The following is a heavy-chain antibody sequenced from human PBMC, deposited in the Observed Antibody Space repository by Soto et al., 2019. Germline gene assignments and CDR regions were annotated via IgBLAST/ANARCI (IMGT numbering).Heavy chain of an antibody. CDR3: ARLLTPAFGRDYFDY. J-gene: IGHJ4*02. V-gene: IGHV4-59*08. D-gene: IGHD3-10*01. CDR1: GGTISSYY. CDR2: ISYSGYT. Sequence: SETLSLTSTVSGGTISSYYWTWIRQPPGKELEYIGHISYSGYTNYNPSLKSRVTISLDTSKDQFSLKLSSVTALDTAVYFCARLLTPAFGRDYFDYSDQGTLVTVSS.